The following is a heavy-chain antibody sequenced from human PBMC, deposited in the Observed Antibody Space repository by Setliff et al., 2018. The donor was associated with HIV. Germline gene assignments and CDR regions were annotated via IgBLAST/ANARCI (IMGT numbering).Heavy chain of an antibody. Sequence: GASVKVSCKASGGSFSSYAISWVRQAPGQGLEWMGGIIPIFGTPNYPLKFQGRITITADGSTSTAYMELSSLRSEDTAVYYCARGEKRFLEWLPLDYYYYYYMDVWGKGITVTVSS. J-gene: IGHJ6*03. V-gene: IGHV1-69*13. CDR1: GGSFSSYA. CDR3: ARGEKRFLEWLPLDYYYYYYMDV. D-gene: IGHD3-3*01. CDR2: IIPIFGTP.